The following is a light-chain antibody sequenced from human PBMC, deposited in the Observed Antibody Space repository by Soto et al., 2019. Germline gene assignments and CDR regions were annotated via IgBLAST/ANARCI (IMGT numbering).Light chain of an antibody. J-gene: IGKJ1*01. CDR1: HSISNF. CDR3: QQSYSTWT. V-gene: IGKV1-39*01. CDR2: AAS. Sequence: DIQMTQSPSSLSASVGDRVTITCRASHSISNFLNWYQQKPGKAPKLLIYAASSLQSGIPSRFSGSGSGTYFTLTISSLQPEDFATYYCQQSYSTWTFGQGTKVEIK.